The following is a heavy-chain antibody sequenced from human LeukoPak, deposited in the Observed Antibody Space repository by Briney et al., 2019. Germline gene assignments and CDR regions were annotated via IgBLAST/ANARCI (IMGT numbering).Heavy chain of an antibody. CDR1: GYTFTSYG. CDR3: ARDSSGSSWYDDAFDI. V-gene: IGHV1-18*04. Sequence: GASVKVSCKASGYTFTSYGISWVRQAPGQGLEWMGWISAYNGNTNYAQKLQGRVTMTTDTSTSTAYMELRSLRPDDTAVYYCARDSSGSSWYDDAFDIWGQGTMVTVSS. CDR2: ISAYNGNT. J-gene: IGHJ3*02. D-gene: IGHD6-13*01.